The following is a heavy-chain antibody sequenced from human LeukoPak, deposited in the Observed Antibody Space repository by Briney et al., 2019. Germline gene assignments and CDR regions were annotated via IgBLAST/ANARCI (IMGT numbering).Heavy chain of an antibody. CDR2: IIPILGIA. V-gene: IGHV1-69*04. D-gene: IGHD5-18*01. CDR3: ARDLRSYGYVSGGF. J-gene: IGHJ4*02. CDR1: GGTFSSYA. Sequence: GASVKVSCKASGGTFSSYAISWVRQAPGQGLEWMGGIIPILGIANYAQKFQGRVTITADKSTSTAYMELSSLRSEDTAVYYCARDLRSYGYVSGGFWGQGTLVTVSS.